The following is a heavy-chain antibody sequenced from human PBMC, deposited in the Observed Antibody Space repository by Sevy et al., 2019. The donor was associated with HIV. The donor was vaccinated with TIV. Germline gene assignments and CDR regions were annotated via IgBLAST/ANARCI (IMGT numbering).Heavy chain of an antibody. CDR1: GLSVSSNF. CDR3: ARGKHVSGYYGSFDY. Sequence: GGSLRLSCAASGLSVSSNFMSWVRQAPGKGLEWVSVLYITETTYYADSVNGRFTISRDNSKNTLYLQMSSLRAEDTAVYYCARGKHVSGYYGSFDYWGLGTLVTVSS. V-gene: IGHV3-53*01. CDR2: LYITETT. J-gene: IGHJ4*02. D-gene: IGHD5-12*01.